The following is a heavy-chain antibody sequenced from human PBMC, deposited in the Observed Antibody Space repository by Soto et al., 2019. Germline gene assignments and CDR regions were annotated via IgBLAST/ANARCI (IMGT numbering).Heavy chain of an antibody. J-gene: IGHJ4*02. V-gene: IGHV4-38-2*01. D-gene: IGHD1-26*01. CDR1: NFSISSGYY. Sequence: SETLSLTCVVSNFSISSGYYWGWIRQSPGKGLEWIASIYRSGTTSYNPSLKSRVTISVDPSKNQFSLTLTAVTAADTAVYYCARTHSGSYYSVFNYWGRGSLVTVSS. CDR2: IYRSGTT. CDR3: ARTHSGSYYSVFNY.